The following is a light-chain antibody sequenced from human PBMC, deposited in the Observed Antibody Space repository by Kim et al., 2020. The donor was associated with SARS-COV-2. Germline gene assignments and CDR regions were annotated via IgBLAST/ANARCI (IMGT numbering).Light chain of an antibody. J-gene: IGLJ2*01. CDR1: SSDVGAYNY. V-gene: IGLV2-8*01. CDR3: SSYAGTNHYVV. Sequence: QSALTQPPSASGSPGQSVTISCTGTSSDVGAYNYVSWYQQHPGKAPKLMIYEVSKRPSGVPDRFSGSKSGNTASLTVSGLQAEDEADYYCSSYAGTNHYVVFGGGTQLTV. CDR2: EVS.